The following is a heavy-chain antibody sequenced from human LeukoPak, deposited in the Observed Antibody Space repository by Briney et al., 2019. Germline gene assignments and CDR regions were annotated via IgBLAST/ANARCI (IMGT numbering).Heavy chain of an antibody. CDR3: ARVRLYCSGGSCYPYYFDH. CDR2: INSDGSST. J-gene: IGHJ4*02. CDR1: GFTFSSYW. V-gene: IGHV3-74*01. Sequence: GGSLRLSCAASGFTFSSYWMHWVRQAPGKGLVWVSRINSDGSSTSYADSVKGRFTISRDNAKNTLYLQMNSLRAEDTAVYYCARVRLYCSGGSCYPYYFDHWGQGTLVTVSS. D-gene: IGHD2-15*01.